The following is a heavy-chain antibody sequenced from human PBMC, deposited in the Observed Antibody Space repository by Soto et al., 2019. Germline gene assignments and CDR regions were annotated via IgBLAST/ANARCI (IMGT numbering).Heavy chain of an antibody. CDR1: GGSISSYY. D-gene: IGHD1-26*01. CDR2: IYYSGST. CDR3: ARGAPYSGSYYVENWFDP. J-gene: IGHJ5*02. Sequence: SETLSLTCTVSGGSISSYYWSWIRQPPGKGLEWIGYIYYSGSTNYNPSLKSRVTISVDTSKNQFSLKLSSVTAADTAVYYCARGAPYSGSYYVENWFDPWGQGTLVTVSS. V-gene: IGHV4-59*01.